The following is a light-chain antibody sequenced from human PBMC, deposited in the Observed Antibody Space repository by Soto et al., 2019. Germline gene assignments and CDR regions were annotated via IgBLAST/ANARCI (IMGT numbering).Light chain of an antibody. CDR3: QQRSNWPS. V-gene: IGKV3-11*01. Sequence: EIVLTQSPATLSLSPGERATLSCRASQSIRNNLAWYQQKPGQPPRLLIYDASYRATDIPARFSGSGSGTDFTLTINSLESEDFAIYHCQQRSNWPSFGQGTQLEIK. CDR2: DAS. J-gene: IGKJ5*01. CDR1: QSIRNN.